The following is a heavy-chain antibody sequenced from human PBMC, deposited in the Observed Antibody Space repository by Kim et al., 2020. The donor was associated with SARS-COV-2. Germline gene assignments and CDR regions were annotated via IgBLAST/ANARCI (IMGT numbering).Heavy chain of an antibody. CDR2: IYTGGSA. CDR1: GXTVRSNY. Sequence: GGSLRLSCAASGXTVRSNYMSWVRQAPGKGLEWLSVIYTGGSAYYADSVRGRFTISRDNSENTLYLQMNRLRAEDTAVYYCARGWGRWQNLDYCGPCTLV. J-gene: IGHJ4*02. V-gene: IGHV3-53*01. CDR3: ARGWGRWQNLDY. D-gene: IGHD1-26*01.